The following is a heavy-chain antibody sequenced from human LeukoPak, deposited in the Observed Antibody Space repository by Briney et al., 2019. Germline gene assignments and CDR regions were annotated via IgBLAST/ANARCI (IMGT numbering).Heavy chain of an antibody. D-gene: IGHD2-2*01. Sequence: SETLSLTCTVSGGSISSYYWSWIRQPPGKGLEWIGYIYYSGSTNYNPSLKSRVTISVDTSKNQFSLKLSSVTAADTAVYYCARGDVGYCSSTSCYPTYFQHWGQGTLVTVSS. CDR2: IYYSGST. V-gene: IGHV4-59*12. J-gene: IGHJ1*01. CDR3: ARGDVGYCSSTSCYPTYFQH. CDR1: GGSISSYY.